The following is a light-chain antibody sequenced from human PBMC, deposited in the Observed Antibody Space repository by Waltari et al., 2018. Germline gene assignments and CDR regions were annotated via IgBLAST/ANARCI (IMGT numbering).Light chain of an antibody. CDR2: DAS. V-gene: IGKV3-15*01. J-gene: IGKJ2*01. Sequence: ERVMTQSPATLSVSPGETATLPCRASQSVSTNLAWYQQKAGQAPRLLIYDASIRATGVPARFSGSGAGTEFTLTITGLQSEDFTVYYCQQYNNWLYTFGQGTKLEIK. CDR3: QQYNNWLYT. CDR1: QSVSTN.